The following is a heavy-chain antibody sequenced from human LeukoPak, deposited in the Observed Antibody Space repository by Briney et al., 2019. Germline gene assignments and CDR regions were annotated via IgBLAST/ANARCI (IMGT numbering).Heavy chain of an antibody. D-gene: IGHD6-13*01. V-gene: IGHV1-18*01. Sequence: GSSVKVSCKASGYTFTSYGISWVRQAPGQGLEWMGWISAYNGNTNYAQKLQGRVTMTTDTSTSTAYMELRSLRSDDTAVYYCARVPSQQPVLLGLNDYYNYMDVWGKGTTVTVSS. J-gene: IGHJ6*03. CDR2: ISAYNGNT. CDR3: ARVPSQQPVLLGLNDYYNYMDV. CDR1: GYTFTSYG.